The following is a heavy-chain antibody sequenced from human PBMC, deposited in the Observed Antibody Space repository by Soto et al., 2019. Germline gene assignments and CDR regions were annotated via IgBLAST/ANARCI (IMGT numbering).Heavy chain of an antibody. V-gene: IGHV1-46*03. CDR3: VRDECSGGSCYFY. Sequence: QVQLVQYGAEVKKPGASVKVSCKASGYTFIRYNIHWVRQAPGQGLEWTGMINPSGARTSYAQKFQGRVTMTRDTSTSTVYMEVRSLRPDDTAVYYCVRDECSGGSCYFYWGQGTLVTVSS. CDR1: GYTFIRYN. CDR2: INPSGART. J-gene: IGHJ4*02. D-gene: IGHD2-15*01.